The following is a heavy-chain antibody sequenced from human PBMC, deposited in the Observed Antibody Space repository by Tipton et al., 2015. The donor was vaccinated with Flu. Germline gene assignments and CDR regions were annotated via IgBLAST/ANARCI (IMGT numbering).Heavy chain of an antibody. V-gene: IGHV1-46*01. CDR3: AEPIGLWLHGRGVGFGSFDI. CDR1: GYTFTSYY. CDR2: INPSGGST. J-gene: IGHJ3*02. D-gene: IGHD5-18*01. Sequence: QVQLVQSGAEVKKPGASVKVSCKASGYTFTSYYMHWVRQAPGQGLEWMGIINPSGGSTSYAQKFQGRVTMTRDTSTSTVYMELSSLRSEDTAVYYCAEPIGLWLHGRGVGFGSFDIWGQGTMVTVSS.